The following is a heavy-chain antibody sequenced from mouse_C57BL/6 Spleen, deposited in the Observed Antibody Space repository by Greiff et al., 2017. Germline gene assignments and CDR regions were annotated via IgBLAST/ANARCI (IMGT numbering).Heavy chain of an antibody. CDR2: INPGSGGT. D-gene: IGHD1-1*01. Sequence: VKLMASGAELVRPGTSVKVSCKASGYAFTNYFLEWVKQRPGQGLSWIGLINPGSGGTTYNEKFKGKATLTADESSSPVDMQLSSLMSDDSAVYLCARVGITTGVEAMDYWGQGTSVTVSS. V-gene: IGHV1-54*01. J-gene: IGHJ4*01. CDR1: GYAFTNYF. CDR3: ARVGITTGVEAMDY.